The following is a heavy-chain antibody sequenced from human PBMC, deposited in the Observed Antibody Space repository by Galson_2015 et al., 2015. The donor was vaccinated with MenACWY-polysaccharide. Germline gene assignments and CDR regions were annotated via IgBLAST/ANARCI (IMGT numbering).Heavy chain of an antibody. CDR3: AKDLHWYGMDV. J-gene: IGHJ6*02. Sequence: SLRLSCAASGFTFNKFYMAWVRQAPGKGPEWVSALSGPGDATVYADSVRGRFTISRANSQNTLYLHMSSLRVDDTAVYFCAKDLHWYGMDVWGHGTTVTVS. D-gene: IGHD3/OR15-3a*01. V-gene: IGHV3-23*01. CDR1: GFTFNKFY. CDR2: LSGPGDAT.